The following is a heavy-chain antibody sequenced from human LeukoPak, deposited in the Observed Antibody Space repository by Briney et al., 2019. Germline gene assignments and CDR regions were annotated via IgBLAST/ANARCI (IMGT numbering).Heavy chain of an antibody. D-gene: IGHD6-13*01. CDR3: ARTGSSWYGWFDP. Sequence: GASVKVSCKASGYTFTSYDINWVRQATGQGLEWMGWMNPNSGNTGYAQKFQGRVTMNRNTSISTAYMELSSLRSEDTAVYYCARTGSSWYGWFDPWGQGTLVTVSS. CDR1: GYTFTSYD. CDR2: MNPNSGNT. J-gene: IGHJ5*02. V-gene: IGHV1-8*01.